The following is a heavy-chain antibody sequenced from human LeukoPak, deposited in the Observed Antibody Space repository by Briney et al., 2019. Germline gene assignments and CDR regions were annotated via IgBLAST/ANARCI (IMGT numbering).Heavy chain of an antibody. CDR3: AKDWANYYDSSGYEK. D-gene: IGHD3-22*01. V-gene: IGHV3-30-3*01. CDR1: GFTFNTYS. Sequence: GGSLRLSCAASGFTFNTYSVHWVRQAPGKGLEWVAVISYDGSNKYYADSVKGRFTISRDNSKNTLYLQMNSLRAEDTAVYYCAKDWANYYDSSGYEKWGQGTLVTVSS. J-gene: IGHJ4*02. CDR2: ISYDGSNK.